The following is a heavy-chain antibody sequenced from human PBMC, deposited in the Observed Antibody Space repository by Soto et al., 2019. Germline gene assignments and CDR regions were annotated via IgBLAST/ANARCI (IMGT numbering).Heavy chain of an antibody. V-gene: IGHV4-59*08. J-gene: IGHJ3*02. CDR2: IYYSGST. D-gene: IGHD2-15*01. CDR1: GGSISSYY. Sequence: SQTLSLTCTVSGGSISSYYWSWIRQPPGKGLEWIGYIYYSGSTNYNPSLKSRVTISVDTSKNQFSLKLSSVTAADTAVYYCATHVLGGYCSGGSCYPLGAFDIWGQGTMVTVSS. CDR3: ATHVLGGYCSGGSCYPLGAFDI.